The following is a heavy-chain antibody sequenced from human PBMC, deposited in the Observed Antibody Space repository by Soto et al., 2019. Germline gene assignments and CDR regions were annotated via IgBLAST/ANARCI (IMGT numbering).Heavy chain of an antibody. CDR3: ARPFATSGWYDY. CDR2: IYPDDSDT. CDR1: GYRFTDYW. J-gene: IGHJ4*02. D-gene: IGHD6-19*01. V-gene: IGHV5-51*01. Sequence: GESLKISCKASGYRFTDYWIGWVRQMPGKGLECMGIIYPDDSDTRYSPSFQGQVIISADKSITTAYLQWTSLKASDTAIYYCARPFATSGWYDYWGQGTLVTVSS.